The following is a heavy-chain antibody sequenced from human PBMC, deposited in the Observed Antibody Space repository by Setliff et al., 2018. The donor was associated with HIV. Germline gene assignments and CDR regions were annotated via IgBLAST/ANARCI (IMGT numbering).Heavy chain of an antibody. CDR3: ARDMTTVTYYYYYYYMDV. D-gene: IGHD4-17*01. CDR1: GGSISSSRYY. V-gene: IGHV4-39*07. J-gene: IGHJ6*03. CDR2: IYYSGST. Sequence: ASETLSLTCTVSGGSISSSRYYWGWIRQPPGKGLEWIGSIYYSGSTYYNPSLKSRVTISVDTSKDQFSLKLSSVTAADTAMYYCARDMTTVTYYYYYYYMDVWGKGTTVTVSS.